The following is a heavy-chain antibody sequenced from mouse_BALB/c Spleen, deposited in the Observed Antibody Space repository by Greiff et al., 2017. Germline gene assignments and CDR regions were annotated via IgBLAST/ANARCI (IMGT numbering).Heavy chain of an antibody. J-gene: IGHJ2*01. CDR1: GYTFTSYW. CDR2: IYPSDSYT. Sequence: VQLQQPGAELVRPGASVKLSCKASGYTFTSYWINWVKQRPGQGLEWIGNIYPSDSYTNYNQKFKDKATLTVDKSSSTAYMQLSSPTSEDSAVYYCTRWVVAYYFDYWGQGTTLTVSS. V-gene: IGHV1-69*02. CDR3: TRWVVAYYFDY. D-gene: IGHD1-1*01.